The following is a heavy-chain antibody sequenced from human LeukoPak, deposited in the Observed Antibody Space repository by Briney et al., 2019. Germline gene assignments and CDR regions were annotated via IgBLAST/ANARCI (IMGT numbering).Heavy chain of an antibody. V-gene: IGHV4-39*01. D-gene: IGHD1-7*01. CDR1: GGSISSSSYY. J-gene: IGHJ2*01. Sequence: SETLSLTCTVSGGSISSSSYYWGWIRQPPGKGLEWIGSIYYSGSTYYNPSLKSRVTISVDTSKNQFSLKLSSVTAADTAVYYCASPDRDNWNYIGSWYFDLWGRGTLVTVSS. CDR2: IYYSGST. CDR3: ASPDRDNWNYIGSWYFDL.